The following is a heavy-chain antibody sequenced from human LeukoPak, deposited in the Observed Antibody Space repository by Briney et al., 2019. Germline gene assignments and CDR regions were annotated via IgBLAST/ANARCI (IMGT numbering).Heavy chain of an antibody. J-gene: IGHJ3*02. CDR2: IIPIFGTA. D-gene: IGHD2-2*01. CDR1: GGTFSSYA. Sequence: ASVKVSCKASGGTFSSYAISWVRQAPGQGLEWMGGIIPIFGTANYAQKFQGRVTITTDESTSTAYMELSSLRSEDTAVYYCAINRYCSSTSCSKTQGDAFDIWGQGTMVTVSS. V-gene: IGHV1-69*05. CDR3: AINRYCSSTSCSKTQGDAFDI.